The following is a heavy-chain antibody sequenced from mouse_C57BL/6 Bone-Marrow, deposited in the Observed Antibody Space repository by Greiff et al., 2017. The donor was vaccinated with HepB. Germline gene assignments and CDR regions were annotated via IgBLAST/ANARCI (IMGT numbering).Heavy chain of an antibody. CDR1: GFTFSSYT. J-gene: IGHJ3*01. CDR3: ASPAFAWFAY. Sequence: EVQGVESGGGLVKPGGSLKLSCAASGFTFSSYTMSWVRQTPEKRLEWVATICGGGGNTYYPDSVKGRFTISRDNAKNTLYLQMSSLRSEDTALYYCASPAFAWFAYWGQGTLVTVSA. V-gene: IGHV5-9*01. CDR2: ICGGGGNT.